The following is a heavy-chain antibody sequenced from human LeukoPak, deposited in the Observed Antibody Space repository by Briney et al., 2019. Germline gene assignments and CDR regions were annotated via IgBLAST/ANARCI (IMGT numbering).Heavy chain of an antibody. D-gene: IGHD6-19*01. V-gene: IGHV1-3*01. Sequence: GASVKVSCKASGYTFTNYAMHWVRQAPGQRLEWMGWINAGNGNTKYSQKFQGRVTITRDTSASTAYMELSSLRSADTAVYFCARGRYSSGWYAIDYWGQGTLVTVSS. J-gene: IGHJ4*02. CDR2: INAGNGNT. CDR3: ARGRYSSGWYAIDY. CDR1: GYTFTNYA.